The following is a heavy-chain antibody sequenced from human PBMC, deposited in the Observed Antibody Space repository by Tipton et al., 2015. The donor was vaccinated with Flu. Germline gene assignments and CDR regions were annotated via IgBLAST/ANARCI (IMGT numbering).Heavy chain of an antibody. CDR3: ARATRGQQTLLYYYYGMDV. D-gene: IGHD6-13*01. V-gene: IGHV1-2*02. Sequence: QVQLVQSGAEVKKPGASVKVSCKASGYTFTGYYMHWVRQAPGQGLEWMGWINPNSGGTNYAQKFQGRVTMTRDTSISTAYMELSRLRSDDTAVYYCARATRGQQTLLYYYYGMDVWGQGTTVTVSS. CDR1: GYTFTGYY. J-gene: IGHJ6*02. CDR2: INPNSGGT.